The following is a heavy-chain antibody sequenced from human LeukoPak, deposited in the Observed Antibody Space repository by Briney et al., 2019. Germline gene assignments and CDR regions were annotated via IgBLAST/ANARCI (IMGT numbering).Heavy chain of an antibody. CDR2: IYYSGST. CDR3: ARGLELYYFDY. V-gene: IGHV4-59*01. CDR1: GGSISSYY. J-gene: IGHJ4*02. D-gene: IGHD1-7*01. Sequence: SETLPLTCTVSGGSISSYYWSWIRQSPGKGLEWIGYIYYSGSTNYNPSLKSRVTTSADTSKNQFSLKLSSVTAADTAVYYCARGLELYYFDYWGQGTLVTVSS.